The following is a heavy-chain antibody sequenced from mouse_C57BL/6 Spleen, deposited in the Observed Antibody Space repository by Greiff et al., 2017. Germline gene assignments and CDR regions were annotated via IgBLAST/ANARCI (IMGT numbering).Heavy chain of an antibody. CDR3: AKYYYGPGGDYYAMDY. D-gene: IGHD1-1*01. CDR1: GYSFTDYN. V-gene: IGHV1-39*01. Sequence: SGPELAKPGASVKISCKASGYSFTDYNMNWVKQSNGKSLEWIGVINPNYGTTSYNQKFKGKATLTVDQSSSTAYMQLNSLTSEDSAVYYCAKYYYGPGGDYYAMDYWGQGTSVTVSS. CDR2: INPNYGTT. J-gene: IGHJ4*01.